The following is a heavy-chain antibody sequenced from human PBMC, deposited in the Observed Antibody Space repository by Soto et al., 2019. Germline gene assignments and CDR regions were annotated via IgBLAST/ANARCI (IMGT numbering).Heavy chain of an antibody. D-gene: IGHD4-17*01. V-gene: IGHV4-31*03. J-gene: IGHJ4*02. CDR3: ARDGSHYGGNSVSIDY. CDR1: GGSISSGGYY. Sequence: QVQLQESGPGLVKPSQTLSLTCTVSGGSISSGGYYWSWIRQHPGKGLEWIGYIYYSGSTYYNPSLKSRVTISVDTSKNQFSLKLSSVTAADTDVYYCARDGSHYGGNSVSIDYWGQGTLVTVST. CDR2: IYYSGST.